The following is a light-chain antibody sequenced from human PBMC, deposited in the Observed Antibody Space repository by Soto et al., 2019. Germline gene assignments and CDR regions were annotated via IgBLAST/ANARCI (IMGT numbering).Light chain of an antibody. CDR3: SSYTTSNTRQIV. J-gene: IGLJ1*01. CDR1: SSDVGGYNY. V-gene: IGLV2-14*03. CDR2: DVS. Sequence: QSVLTQPASVSGSPGQSTTISFTGTSSDVGGYNYVSWYQHHPGKAPNLIIYDVSNRPSGVSNRFSGSKSDNTASLTISGLQPEDEADYYCSSYTTSNTRQIVFGTGTKVTVL.